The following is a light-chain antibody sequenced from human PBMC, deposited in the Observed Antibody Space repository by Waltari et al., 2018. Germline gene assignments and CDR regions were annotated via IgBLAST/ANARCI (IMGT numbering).Light chain of an antibody. CDR3: QSYDSSPSGWV. V-gene: IGLV1-40*01. CDR1: RANIGAGYD. J-gene: IGLJ2*01. CDR2: GNS. Sequence: QSVLTQPPSVSGAPGQRVTNSCTGNRANIGAGYDVHWYQQLPGTAPKLLIYGNSNRPSGVPDRFSGSKSGTSASLAITGLQAEDEADYYCQSYDSSPSGWVFGGGTKLTVL.